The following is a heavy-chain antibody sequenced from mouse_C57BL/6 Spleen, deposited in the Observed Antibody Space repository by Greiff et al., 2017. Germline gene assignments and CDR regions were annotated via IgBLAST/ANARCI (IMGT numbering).Heavy chain of an antibody. D-gene: IGHD2-4*01. J-gene: IGHJ3*01. Sequence: VQLQQSGAELAKPGASVKLSCKASGYTFTSYWMHWVKQTPGQGLEWIGYINPSSGYTKYNQKFKDKATLTADKSSSTACMQLSSLTYEDSAVYYCSRGDYPWFAYWGQGTLVTVSA. CDR2: INPSSGYT. V-gene: IGHV1-7*01. CDR1: GYTFTSYW. CDR3: SRGDYPWFAY.